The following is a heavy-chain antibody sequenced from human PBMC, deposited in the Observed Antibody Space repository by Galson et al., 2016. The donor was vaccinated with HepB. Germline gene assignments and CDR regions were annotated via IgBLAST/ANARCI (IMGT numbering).Heavy chain of an antibody. CDR3: VRAQDQDFDT. CDR2: VSRTDGSA. Sequence: SVKVSCKAVGFTLSKYYMHWVRQTPGQGLQWMGIVSRTDGSANYEHNFQGRVTMTRDTPTNTLYMEVSSLTSEDTAVYYCVRAQDQDFDTWGQGTLVTVSS. D-gene: IGHD2-2*01. V-gene: IGHV1-46*01. J-gene: IGHJ4*02. CDR1: GFTLSKYY.